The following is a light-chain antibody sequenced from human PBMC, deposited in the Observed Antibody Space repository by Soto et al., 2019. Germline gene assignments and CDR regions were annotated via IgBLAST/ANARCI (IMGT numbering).Light chain of an antibody. CDR3: QQYENLPT. CDR2: DAS. Sequence: DIQMTQSPSSLSASVGDRVTITCQASQNIKNYLNWYQQKPGRAPKLLIYDASNLEAGVPSSFRGSASGTDFTFTISRLQPEDTATYYCQQYENLPTFGHGTRLEIK. V-gene: IGKV1-33*01. CDR1: QNIKNY. J-gene: IGKJ5*01.